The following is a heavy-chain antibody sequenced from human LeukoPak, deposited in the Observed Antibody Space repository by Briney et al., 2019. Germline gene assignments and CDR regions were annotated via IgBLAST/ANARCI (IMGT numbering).Heavy chain of an antibody. CDR3: TRRGYCSSTSCSDF. V-gene: IGHV3-73*01. Sequence: GGSLRLSCAASGFTFSGSAMHWVRRASGKGLEWVGRIRSKANSYATAYAASVKGRFTISRDDSKNTAYLQMNSLKTEDTAVSYCTRRGYCSSTSCSDFWGQGTLVTVSS. J-gene: IGHJ4*02. CDR2: IRSKANSYAT. CDR1: GFTFSGSA. D-gene: IGHD2-2*01.